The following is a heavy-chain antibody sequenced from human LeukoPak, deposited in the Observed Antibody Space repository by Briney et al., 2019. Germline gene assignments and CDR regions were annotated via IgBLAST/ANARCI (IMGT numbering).Heavy chain of an antibody. CDR1: GFTFSSYS. V-gene: IGHV3-48*01. J-gene: IGHJ4*02. Sequence: PGRYLRLAYAASGFTFSSYSMKWVRQAPGRELEWVSYISSSSPIYYADSVKGRFTISRDNAKNSLYLQMNSLRAEDTALYYCARAHGEIYYFDYWGQGTLVTVSS. CDR3: ARAHGEIYYFDY. D-gene: IGHD4-17*01. CDR2: ISSSSPI.